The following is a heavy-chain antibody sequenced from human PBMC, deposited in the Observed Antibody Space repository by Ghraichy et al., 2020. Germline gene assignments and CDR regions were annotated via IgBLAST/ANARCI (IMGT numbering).Heavy chain of an antibody. CDR1: GFTFSTYS. J-gene: IGHJ6*02. Sequence: GGSLRLSCAVSGFTFSTYSMNWVRQAPGKGLEWVSSIGGRSTHIYYADSVKGRFIISRDNAKNSLYLQMDSLRAEDTAVYYCARGGSDIEVVPAAISSMDVWGQGTTVTVSS. D-gene: IGHD2-2*02. CDR2: IGGRSTHI. CDR3: ARGGSDIEVVPAAISSMDV. V-gene: IGHV3-21*06.